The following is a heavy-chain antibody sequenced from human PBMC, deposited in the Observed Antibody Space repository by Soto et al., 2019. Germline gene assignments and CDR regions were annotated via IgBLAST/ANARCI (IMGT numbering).Heavy chain of an antibody. CDR3: ARVSTSGRQQLYLSYYYYYGMDV. V-gene: IGHV1-18*01. D-gene: IGHD6-13*01. CDR2: ISAYNGNT. CDR1: GYTFTRYG. Sequence: ASVKVSFKASGYTFTRYGISWVRQAPGQGLEWMGWISAYNGNTNYAQKLQGRVTMTTDTSRSTAYMELRSLRSDDTAVYYCARVSTSGRQQLYLSYYYYYGMDVWGQGTTVTVSS. J-gene: IGHJ6*02.